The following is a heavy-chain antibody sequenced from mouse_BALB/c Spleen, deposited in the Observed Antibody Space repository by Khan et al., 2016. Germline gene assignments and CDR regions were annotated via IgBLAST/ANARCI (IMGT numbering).Heavy chain of an antibody. CDR2: IHYSGST. J-gene: IGHJ2*01. Sequence: EVQLQESGPDLVKPSQSLSLTCTVTGYSISSGYSWHWIRQFPGNKLEWMAYIHYSGSTNYNPSLKSRISITRDTSKNQFFLQLISVTTEDTATYYGTRGDYYGSGYWGQGTTLTVSP. CDR3: TRGDYYGSGY. D-gene: IGHD1-1*01. V-gene: IGHV3-1*02. CDR1: GYSISSGYS.